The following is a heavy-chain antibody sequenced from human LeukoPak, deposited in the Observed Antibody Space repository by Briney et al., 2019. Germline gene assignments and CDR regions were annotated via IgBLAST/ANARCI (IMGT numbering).Heavy chain of an antibody. V-gene: IGHV3-33*06. J-gene: IGHJ4*02. CDR1: GFTFNTHG. CDR2: IWFDGSVK. D-gene: IGHD3-3*01. CDR3: AKDTAVQFLEPAF. Sequence: PGGSLRLSCAASGFTFNTHGMHWVRQAPGKGLEWVAAIWFDGSVKHYSDAVKGRFTISRDNFLNTLHLQMSSLRVEDTAVYYCAKDTAVQFLEPAFWGQGTLVTVSS.